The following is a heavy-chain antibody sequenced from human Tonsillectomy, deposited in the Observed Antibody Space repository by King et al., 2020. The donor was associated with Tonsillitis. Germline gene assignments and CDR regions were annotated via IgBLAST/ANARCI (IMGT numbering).Heavy chain of an antibody. D-gene: IGHD3-22*01. J-gene: IGHJ4*02. V-gene: IGHV1-18*04. Sequence: QLVQSGAEMKKPGASVRVSCKGFGYSFISYGITWVRQAPGQGPEWMGWINVYNGNTKYAQKFQDRVTMTTDTSTKTAYMDLRSLGSDDTAMYYCARAFNYYDSSGYLFYFDFWGQGTLVTVSS. CDR3: ARAFNYYDSSGYLFYFDF. CDR2: INVYNGNT. CDR1: GYSFISYG.